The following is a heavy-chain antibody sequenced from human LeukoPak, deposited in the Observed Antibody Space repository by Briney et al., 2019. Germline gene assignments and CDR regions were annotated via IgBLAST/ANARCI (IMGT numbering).Heavy chain of an antibody. D-gene: IGHD2-21*02. CDR3: ARGLAYCGGDCYRAFDI. CDR1: GFTFSSYS. CDR2: ISSSSSYI. Sequence: PGGSLRLSCAASGFTFSSYSMNWVRQAPGKGLEWVSSISSSSSYIYYADSVKGRFTISRDNAKNSLYLQMNSLRAEDTAVYYCARGLAYCGGDCYRAFDIWGQGTMVTVSS. V-gene: IGHV3-21*01. J-gene: IGHJ3*02.